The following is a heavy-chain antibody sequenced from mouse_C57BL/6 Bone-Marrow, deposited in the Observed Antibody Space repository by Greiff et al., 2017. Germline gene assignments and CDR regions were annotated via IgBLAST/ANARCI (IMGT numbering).Heavy chain of an antibody. D-gene: IGHD1-1*01. CDR1: GYTFTSYW. V-gene: IGHV1-53*01. CDR2: INPSNGGT. CDR3: ASEGAPTVVAWAMDY. J-gene: IGHJ4*01. Sequence: VQLQQPGTELVKPGASVKLSCKASGYTFTSYWMHWVKQRPGQGLEWIGNINPSNGGTNYNEKFKSKATLTVDKSSSTAYMPLSSLTSEDSAVYYRASEGAPTVVAWAMDYWGQGTSVTVSS.